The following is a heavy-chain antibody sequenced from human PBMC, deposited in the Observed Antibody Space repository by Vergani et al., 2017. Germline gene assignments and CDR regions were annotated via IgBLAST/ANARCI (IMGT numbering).Heavy chain of an antibody. V-gene: IGHV3-21*01. CDR3: AKGMKVGYTNYLDY. CDR2: ISGNNDDV. Sequence: EVQLLESGGGLAQPGGSLRLSCVASGFTFSHYSMNWVRQAPGKGLEWVSSISGNNDDVYYADSVKGRFTISRDNAKNSLYLDMSSLRAEDTAVYYCAKGMKVGYTNYLDYWGQGTLVTVSS. D-gene: IGHD1-26*01. J-gene: IGHJ4*02. CDR1: GFTFSHYS.